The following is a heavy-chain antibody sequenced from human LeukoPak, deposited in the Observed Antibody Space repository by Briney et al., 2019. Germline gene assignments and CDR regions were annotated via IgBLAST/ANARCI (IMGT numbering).Heavy chain of an antibody. CDR1: GFTFSDYY. D-gene: IGHD3-10*01. Sequence: GGSLRLSCAASGFTFSDYYMSWIRQAPGKGLEWVSYISSSGSTIYYADSVKGRFTISRDNAKNSLYLQMNSLRAEDTAVYYCARDGITMVRGVIKTPDWFDPWGQGTLVTVSS. CDR3: ARDGITMVRGVIKTPDWFDP. J-gene: IGHJ5*02. V-gene: IGHV3-11*01. CDR2: ISSSGSTI.